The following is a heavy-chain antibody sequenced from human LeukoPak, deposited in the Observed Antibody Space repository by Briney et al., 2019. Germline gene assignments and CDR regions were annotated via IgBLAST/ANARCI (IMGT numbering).Heavy chain of an antibody. Sequence: PGGSLRLSCAASGFTFSSYAMSWVRQAPGKGLEWVSATSGSGGSTYYADSVKGRFTISRDNSKNTLYLQMNSLRVEDTAVYYCAKDMREYSGYGFDMWGQGTMVTVSS. CDR2: TSGSGGST. CDR3: AKDMREYSGYGFDM. CDR1: GFTFSSYA. J-gene: IGHJ3*02. V-gene: IGHV3-23*01. D-gene: IGHD5-12*01.